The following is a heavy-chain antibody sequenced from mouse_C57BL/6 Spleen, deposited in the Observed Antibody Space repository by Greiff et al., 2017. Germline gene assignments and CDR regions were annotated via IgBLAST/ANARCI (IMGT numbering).Heavy chain of an antibody. CDR2: IYPSDSET. J-gene: IGHJ4*01. CDR1: GYTFTSYW. Sequence: QVQLQQPGAELVRPGSSVKLSCKASGYTFTSYWMDWVKQRPGQGLEWIGNIYPSDSETHYNQKFKDKATLTVDKSSSTAYMQLSSLTSEDYAVYYCAGSDGYYSYYYAMDYWGQGTSVTVAS. D-gene: IGHD2-3*01. V-gene: IGHV1-61*01. CDR3: AGSDGYYSYYYAMDY.